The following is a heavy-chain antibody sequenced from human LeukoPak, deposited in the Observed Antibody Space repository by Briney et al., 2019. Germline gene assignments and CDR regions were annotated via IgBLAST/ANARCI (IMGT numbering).Heavy chain of an antibody. V-gene: IGHV4-59*01. CDR3: ARGHYYDSSGHDY. CDR1: GGSISSYY. J-gene: IGHJ4*02. D-gene: IGHD3-22*01. CDR2: IYYSGSA. Sequence: SETLSLTCTVSGGSISSYYWSWIRQPPGKGLEWIGYIYYSGSANYNPSLKSRVTISVDTSKNQFSLKLSSVTAADTAVYYCARGHYYDSSGHDYWGQGTLVTVPS.